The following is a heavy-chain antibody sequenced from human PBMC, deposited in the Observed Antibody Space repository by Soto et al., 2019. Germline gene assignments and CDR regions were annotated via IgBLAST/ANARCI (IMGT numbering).Heavy chain of an antibody. CDR2: INHSGST. D-gene: IGHD6-19*01. Sequence: SETLSLTCAVYGGSFSGYYWSWIRQPPGKGLEWIGEINHSGSTNYNPSLKSRVTISVDTSKNQFSLKLSSVTAADTAVYYCARGQGIAVAGRVPTPCPSCYYYMDVWGKGTTVTVSS. V-gene: IGHV4-34*01. J-gene: IGHJ6*03. CDR3: ARGQGIAVAGRVPTPCPSCYYYMDV. CDR1: GGSFSGYY.